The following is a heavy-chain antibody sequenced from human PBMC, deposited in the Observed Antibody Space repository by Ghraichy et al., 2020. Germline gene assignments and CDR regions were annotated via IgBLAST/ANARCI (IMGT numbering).Heavy chain of an antibody. J-gene: IGHJ6*02. V-gene: IGHV1-2*04. Sequence: ASVKVSCKASGYTFTGYYMHWVRQAPGQGLEWMGWINPNSGGTNYAQKFQGWVTMTRDTSISTAYMELSRLRSDDTAVYYCARGGSGWGNYYYYGMDVWGQGTTVTVSS. CDR3: ARGGSGWGNYYYYGMDV. D-gene: IGHD3-3*01. CDR1: GYTFTGYY. CDR2: INPNSGGT.